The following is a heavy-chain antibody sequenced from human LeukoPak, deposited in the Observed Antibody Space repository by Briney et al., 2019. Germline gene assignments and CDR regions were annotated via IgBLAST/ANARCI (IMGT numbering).Heavy chain of an antibody. Sequence: ASVKVSCKASGGTFGSYAISWVRQAPGQGLEWMGGIIPIFGTANYAQKFQGRVTITADKSTSTAYMELSSLRSEDTAVYYCASSPPSYYYGSGSMMGDAFDIWGQGTMVTVSS. D-gene: IGHD3-10*01. V-gene: IGHV1-69*06. CDR3: ASSPPSYYYGSGSMMGDAFDI. J-gene: IGHJ3*02. CDR2: IIPIFGTA. CDR1: GGTFGSYA.